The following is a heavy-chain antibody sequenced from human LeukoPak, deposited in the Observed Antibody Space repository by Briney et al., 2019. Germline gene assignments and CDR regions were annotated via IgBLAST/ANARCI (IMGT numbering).Heavy chain of an antibody. V-gene: IGHV1-18*01. J-gene: IGHJ4*02. CDR3: ARDRRYCSSTSCLSSPLGY. Sequence: GASVKVSCKASGYTFTSYGISWVRQAPGQGLEWMGWISAYNGNTNYAQKLQGRVTMTTDTSTSTAYMELRSLRSDDTAVYYCARDRRYCSSTSCLSSPLGYWGQGTLVTVSS. CDR2: ISAYNGNT. CDR1: GYTFTSYG. D-gene: IGHD2-2*01.